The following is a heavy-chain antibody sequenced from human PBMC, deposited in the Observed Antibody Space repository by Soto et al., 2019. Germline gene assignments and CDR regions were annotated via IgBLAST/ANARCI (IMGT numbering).Heavy chain of an antibody. V-gene: IGHV3-11*01. CDR1: GFTFSDYY. D-gene: IGHD4-4*01. CDR2: ISSSGSTI. Sequence: QVQLVESGGGLVKPGGSLRLSCAASGFTFSDYYMSWIRQAPGKVLEWVSYISSSGSTIYYADSVKGRFTISRDNAKNSLYLQMNSLRAEDTAVYYCASSINPTVTPTWAFDIWGQGTMVTVSS. CDR3: ASSINPTVTPTWAFDI. J-gene: IGHJ3*02.